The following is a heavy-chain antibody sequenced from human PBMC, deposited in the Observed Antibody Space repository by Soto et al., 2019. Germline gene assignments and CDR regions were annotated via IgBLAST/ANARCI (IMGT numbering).Heavy chain of an antibody. CDR3: ARRGYSYGPGDYYYMDV. D-gene: IGHD5-18*01. V-gene: IGHV4-59*01. Sequence: SETLSLTCTVSGGSISRYYWSWIRQPPGKGLEWIGYIYYSGSTNYNPSLKSRVTISVDTSKNQFSLKLSSVTAADTAVYYCARRGYSYGPGDYYYMDVWGKGTTVTVSS. J-gene: IGHJ6*03. CDR2: IYYSGST. CDR1: GGSISRYY.